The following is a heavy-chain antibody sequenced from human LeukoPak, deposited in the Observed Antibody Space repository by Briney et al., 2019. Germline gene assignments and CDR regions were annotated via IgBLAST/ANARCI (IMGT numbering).Heavy chain of an antibody. CDR2: INQDGNKK. CDR1: GFTFSNYW. V-gene: IGHV3-7*03. J-gene: IGHJ4*02. CDR3: ATGDYGVHGDY. Sequence: GGSLRLSCAASGFTFSNYWMTWVRLAPGKGLEGVAHINQDGNKKYYVDSVKGRFTIFRDNAKNSLYLQMNSLRAEDTAVYYCATGDYGVHGDYWGQGILVTVSS. D-gene: IGHD4/OR15-4a*01.